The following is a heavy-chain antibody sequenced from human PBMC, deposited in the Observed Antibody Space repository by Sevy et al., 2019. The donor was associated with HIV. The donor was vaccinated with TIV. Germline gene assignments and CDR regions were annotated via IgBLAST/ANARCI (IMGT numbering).Heavy chain of an antibody. V-gene: IGHV1-18*01. D-gene: IGHD4-17*01. J-gene: IGHJ6*02. CDR1: GYTVTSYG. Sequence: ASVKVSCKASGYTVTSYGISWVRQAPGQGLEWMGWTSAYNGNTNYAQKLQGRVTMTTDTSTSTAYMELRSLRSDDTDVYYCARGGDYGDTYYYYCMDVWGQGTTVTVSS. CDR2: TSAYNGNT. CDR3: ARGGDYGDTYYYYCMDV.